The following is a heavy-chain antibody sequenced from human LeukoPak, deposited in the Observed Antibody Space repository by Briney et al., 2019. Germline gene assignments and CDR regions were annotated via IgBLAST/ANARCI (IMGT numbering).Heavy chain of an antibody. CDR2: IYGGGST. D-gene: IGHD4-17*01. V-gene: IGHV3-66*04. J-gene: IGHJ4*02. Sequence: GGSLRLSCAASGFTVSSNYMSWVRQAPGKGLEWVSVIYGGGSTYYADSVKGRFTISRDNSKNTLYLQMNSLRAEDTAVYYCARPDYGDYAALPGYWGQGTLVTVSS. CDR3: ARPDYGDYAALPGY. CDR1: GFTVSSNY.